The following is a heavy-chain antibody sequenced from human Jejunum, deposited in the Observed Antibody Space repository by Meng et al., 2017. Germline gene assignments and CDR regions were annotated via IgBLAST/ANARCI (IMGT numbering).Heavy chain of an antibody. CDR1: GFTFRTYA. D-gene: IGHD3-3*01. V-gene: IGHV3-23*04. CDR2: VSGGGGTT. J-gene: IGHJ4*02. Sequence: VQLVDSGGALVQPGGSLRLSCEGSGFTFRTYAMPWVRQAPGKGLEWVSAVSGGGGTTFYAASVKGRFTISRDNSKNTVYLEMNSLRAEDTAVYYCAKEDIWSGYLDSWGQGTLVTVSS. CDR3: AKEDIWSGYLDS.